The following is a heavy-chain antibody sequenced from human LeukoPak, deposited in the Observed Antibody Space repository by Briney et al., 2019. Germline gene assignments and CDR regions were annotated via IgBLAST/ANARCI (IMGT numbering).Heavy chain of an antibody. CDR2: IKSKTDGGTT. Sequence: GGSLRFSCAASGFTFSNAWMSWVRQAPGKGLEWVGRIKSKTDGGTTDYAAPVKGRFTISRDDSKNTLYLQMNSLKTEDTAVYYCTTDPGILGFDYWGQGTLVTVSS. CDR1: GFTFSNAW. CDR3: TTDPGILGFDY. V-gene: IGHV3-15*01. D-gene: IGHD1-14*01. J-gene: IGHJ4*02.